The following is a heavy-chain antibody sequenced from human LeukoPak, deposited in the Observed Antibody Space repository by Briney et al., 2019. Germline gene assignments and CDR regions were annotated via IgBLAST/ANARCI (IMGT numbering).Heavy chain of an antibody. J-gene: IGHJ4*02. D-gene: IGHD4-17*01. CDR2: ISYDGSNK. CDR3: ARDPDYGDFSYYFDF. V-gene: IGHV3-30-3*01. Sequence: GGSLRLSCAASGFTFSSYAMSWVRQAPGKGLEWVALISYDGSNKYYADSVKGRFTISRDNSKNTVYLQMNSLRAEDTAVYYCARDPDYGDFSYYFDFWGQGTLVTVSS. CDR1: GFTFSSYA.